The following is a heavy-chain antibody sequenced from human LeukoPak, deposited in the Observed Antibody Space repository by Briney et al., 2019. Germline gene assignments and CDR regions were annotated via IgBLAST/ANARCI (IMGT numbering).Heavy chain of an antibody. Sequence: PSETLSLTCTVSGGSISIYYWSWIRQSPGKGLEWNGYIYNSGSTNYNPSLKSRVTISVDTSKNQFSLNLGSVTAADTAVYYCVRDRELNYWGQGTLVTVSS. V-gene: IGHV4-59*01. J-gene: IGHJ4*02. CDR1: GGSISIYY. CDR3: VRDRELNY. CDR2: IYNSGST. D-gene: IGHD3-10*01.